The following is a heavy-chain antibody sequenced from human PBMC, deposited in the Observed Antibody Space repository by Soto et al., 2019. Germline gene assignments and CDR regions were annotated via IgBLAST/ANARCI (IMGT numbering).Heavy chain of an antibody. CDR2: IYPYETGI. J-gene: IGHJ5*02. D-gene: IGHD2-8*01. V-gene: IGHV3-74*01. CDR3: TNTASTESDT. Sequence: GRAKRGCCAASGFADRGYSMHLDRQAQGKGLVWVSRIYPYETGITYAESVQGRFTISRDNAKHTLYLQMNSLRAEDTAVYYFTNTASTESDTWCLDSLLTISS. CDR1: GFADRGYS.